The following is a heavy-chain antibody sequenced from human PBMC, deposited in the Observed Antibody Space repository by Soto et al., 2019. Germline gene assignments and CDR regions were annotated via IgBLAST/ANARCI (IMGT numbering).Heavy chain of an antibody. CDR2: IYWNDDK. CDR1: GFSLSTSGVG. J-gene: IGHJ4*02. Sequence: SGPTLVNPTQTLTLTCTFSGFSLSTSGVGVGWIRQPPGKALEWLALIYWNDDKRYSPSLKSRLTITKDTSKNQVVLTMTNMDPVDTATYYCAHRQRYYGSGSYFPLDYWGQGTLVTVSS. V-gene: IGHV2-5*01. D-gene: IGHD3-10*01. CDR3: AHRQRYYGSGSYFPLDY.